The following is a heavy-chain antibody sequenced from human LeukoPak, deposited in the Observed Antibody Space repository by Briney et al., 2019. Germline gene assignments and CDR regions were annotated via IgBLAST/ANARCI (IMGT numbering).Heavy chain of an antibody. D-gene: IGHD6-25*01. CDR1: GFTFSSYA. V-gene: IGHV3-30-3*01. J-gene: IGHJ3*02. CDR2: ISYDGSNK. Sequence: GGSLRLSCAAPGFTFSSYAMHWVRQAPGKGLEWVAVISYDGSNKYYADSVKGRFTISRDNSKNTLYLQMNSLRAEDTAVYYCARDLRGSDAFDIWGQGTMVTVSS. CDR3: ARDLRGSDAFDI.